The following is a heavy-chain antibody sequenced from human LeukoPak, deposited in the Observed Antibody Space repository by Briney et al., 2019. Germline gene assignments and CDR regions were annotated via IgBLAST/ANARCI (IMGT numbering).Heavy chain of an antibody. J-gene: IGHJ4*02. CDR2: ITGSDGST. CDR3: ARDFMSGPLMALDY. CDR1: GFTFSNFA. D-gene: IGHD2-8*01. Sequence: GGSLRLSCAASGFTFSNFAMSWIRQAPGKGLEWVSAITGSDGSTYYADSVKGRFTISRDNSKNMLYLQMNSLRAEDTAVYYCARDFMSGPLMALDYWGQGTLVTVSS. V-gene: IGHV3-23*01.